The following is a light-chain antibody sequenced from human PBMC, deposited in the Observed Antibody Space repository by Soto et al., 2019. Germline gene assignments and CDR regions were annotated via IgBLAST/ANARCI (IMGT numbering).Light chain of an antibody. CDR1: SRDVGGYNY. CDR3: SSYTSNNPLYV. J-gene: IGLJ1*01. V-gene: IGLV2-14*03. CDR2: DVS. Sequence: QSALTQPASVSGSPGQSITISCTGTSRDVGGYNYVSWYQQHPGKAPKLMIYDVSNRPSGVSNRFSGSKSGNTASLTISGLQAEDEADHYCSSYTSNNPLYVFGTGTKVTVL.